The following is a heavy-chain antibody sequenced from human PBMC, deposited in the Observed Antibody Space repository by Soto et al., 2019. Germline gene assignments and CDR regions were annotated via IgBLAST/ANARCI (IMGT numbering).Heavy chain of an antibody. J-gene: IGHJ4*02. CDR1: GFTFSSYA. CDR3: ASRSSGWYFDY. D-gene: IGHD6-19*01. CDR2: ISGSGGST. Sequence: EVQLLESGGGLVQPGGSLRLSCAASGFTFSSYAMNWVRQAPGKGLEWVSVISGSGGSTYYADSVKGRSTISRDNSKNTLYLQMNSLRAEDTAVYYWASRSSGWYFDYWGQGTLVTVSS. V-gene: IGHV3-23*01.